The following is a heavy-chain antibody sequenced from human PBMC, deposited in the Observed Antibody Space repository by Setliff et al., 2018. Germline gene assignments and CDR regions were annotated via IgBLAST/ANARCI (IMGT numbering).Heavy chain of an antibody. CDR2: IYIGGTT. CDR1: GGSISSYY. Sequence: SETLSLTCTVSGGSISSYYWSWIRQPAGKGLEWIGHIYIGGTTAYNPSLMSRATLSVDTSKNQFSLKLTSVTAADTGVYYCATIAATGRAPDMDVWGPGTTVTVSS. V-gene: IGHV4-4*07. J-gene: IGHJ6*02. CDR3: ATIAATGRAPDMDV. D-gene: IGHD6-13*01.